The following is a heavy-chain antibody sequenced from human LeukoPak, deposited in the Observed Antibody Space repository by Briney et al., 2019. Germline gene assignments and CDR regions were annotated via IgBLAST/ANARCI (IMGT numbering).Heavy chain of an antibody. Sequence: GGSLRLSCAASGFTFSRYAMHWVRQAPGKGLEWVAVVASDGNDKHHADSVKGRFTISRDNSKNTLYLQMDSLRADDTAVYYCARDNTIGAADYYFDYWGQGTLVTVSS. CDR2: VASDGNDK. CDR1: GFTFSRYA. J-gene: IGHJ4*02. CDR3: ARDNTIGAADYYFDY. D-gene: IGHD6-13*01. V-gene: IGHV3-30*04.